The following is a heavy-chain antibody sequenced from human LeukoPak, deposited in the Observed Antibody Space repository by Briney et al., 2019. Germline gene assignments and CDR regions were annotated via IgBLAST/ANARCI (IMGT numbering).Heavy chain of an antibody. CDR3: ARSYYYDSSGYYDY. V-gene: IGHV4-59*08. J-gene: IGHJ4*02. CDR1: GGSISSYY. CDR2: IYYSGST. Sequence: SKTLSLTCTVSGGSISSYYWSWIRQPPGKGLEWIGYIYYSGSTNYNTSLKSRVTISVDTSKNQFSLKLSSVTAADTAVYYCARSYYYDSSGYYDYWGQGTLVTVSS. D-gene: IGHD3-22*01.